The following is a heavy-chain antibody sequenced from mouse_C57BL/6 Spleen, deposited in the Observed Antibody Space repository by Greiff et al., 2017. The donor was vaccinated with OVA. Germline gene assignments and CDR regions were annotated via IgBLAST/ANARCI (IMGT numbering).Heavy chain of an antibody. CDR2: IDPSDSYT. D-gene: IGHD4-1*01. V-gene: IGHV1-69*01. J-gene: IGHJ2*01. Sequence: QVQLQQSGAELVMPGASVKLSCKASGYTFTSYWMHWVKQRPGQGLEWIGEIDPSDSYTNYNQKFKGKSTLTVDKSSSTAYMQLSSLTSEDSAVYYCARSRTGTDYWGQGTTLTVSS. CDR3: ARSRTGTDY. CDR1: GYTFTSYW.